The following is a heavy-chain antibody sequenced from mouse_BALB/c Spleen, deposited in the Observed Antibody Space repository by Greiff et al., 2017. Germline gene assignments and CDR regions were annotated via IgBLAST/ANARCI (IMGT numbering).Heavy chain of an antibody. CDR3: ARCYYGSNWFAY. J-gene: IGHJ3*01. CDR1: GYTFSSYW. D-gene: IGHD1-1*01. Sequence: VKLMESGAELMKPGASVKISCKATGYTFSSYWIELVKQRPGHGLEWIGEILPGSGSTNYNEKFKGKATFTADTSSNTAYMQLSSLTSEDSAVYYCARCYYGSNWFAYWGQGTLVTVSA. V-gene: IGHV1-9*01. CDR2: ILPGSGST.